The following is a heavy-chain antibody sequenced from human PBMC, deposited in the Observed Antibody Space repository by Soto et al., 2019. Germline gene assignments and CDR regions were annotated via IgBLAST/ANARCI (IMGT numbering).Heavy chain of an antibody. D-gene: IGHD4-17*01. Sequence: EVQLVESGGGLGQPGGSLKLSCAASGFTFSGSAMHWVRQASGKGLEWVGRIRSKANSYATAYAASVKGRFTISRDDSKNTAYLQMNRLKTEDTAFYYCTRTMTTAAFDIWGQGTMVTVSS. CDR2: IRSKANSYAT. J-gene: IGHJ3*02. CDR1: GFTFSGSA. CDR3: TRTMTTAAFDI. V-gene: IGHV3-73*02.